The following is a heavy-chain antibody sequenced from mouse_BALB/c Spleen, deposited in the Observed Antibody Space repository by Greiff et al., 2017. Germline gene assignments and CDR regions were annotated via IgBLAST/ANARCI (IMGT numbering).Heavy chain of an antibody. CDR1: GYTFTSYY. CDR3: ARRDITTVVDY. CDR2: INPSNGGT. Sequence: QVQLQQSGAELVKPGASVKLSCKASGYTFTSYYMYWVKQRPGQGLEWIGEINPSNGGTNFNEKFKDKATLTADKSSSTAYMQLSSLTSEDSAVYYCARRDITTVVDYWGQGTTLTVSS. J-gene: IGHJ2*01. D-gene: IGHD1-1*01. V-gene: IGHV1S81*02.